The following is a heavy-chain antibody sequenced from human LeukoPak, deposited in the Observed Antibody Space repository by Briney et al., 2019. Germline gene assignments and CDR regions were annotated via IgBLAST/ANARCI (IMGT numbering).Heavy chain of an antibody. CDR2: IYDSGTT. CDR3: ARTGQQLVFAS. Sequence: SSETLSLTCTVSGGSISSYYWHWIRQPPGKGLEWIGCIYDSGTTNYNPSLKSRVTISGDTAKNQFSLKMSSVTAADTAVYFSARTGQQLVFASWGQGTLVTISS. J-gene: IGHJ5*01. CDR1: GGSISSYY. D-gene: IGHD6-13*01. V-gene: IGHV4-59*01.